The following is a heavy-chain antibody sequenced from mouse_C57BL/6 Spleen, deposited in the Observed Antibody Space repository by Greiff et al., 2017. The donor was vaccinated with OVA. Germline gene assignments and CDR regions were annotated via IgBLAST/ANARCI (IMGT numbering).Heavy chain of an antibody. CDR2: IYPGSGST. J-gene: IGHJ4*01. CDR1: GYTFTSYW. Sequence: QVQLQQPGAELVKPGASVKMSCKASGYTFTSYWITWVKQRPGQGLEWIGDIYPGSGSTNYNEKFKSKATLTVDTSSSTAYMQLSSLTSEDSAVYYCARSKLGWYYAMDYWGQGTSVTVSS. V-gene: IGHV1-55*01. CDR3: ARSKLGWYYAMDY. D-gene: IGHD4-1*01.